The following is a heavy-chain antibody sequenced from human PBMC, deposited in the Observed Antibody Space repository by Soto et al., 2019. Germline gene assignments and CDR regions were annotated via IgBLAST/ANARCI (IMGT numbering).Heavy chain of an antibody. D-gene: IGHD3-22*01. CDR3: ARDRYDSSGYYGPWFDP. CDR1: GFTFSSYS. J-gene: IGHJ5*02. V-gene: IGHV3-21*01. CDR2: ISSSSSYI. Sequence: GGSLRLSCAASGFTFSSYSMDWVRQAPGKGLEWVSSISSSSSYIYYADSVKGRFTISRDNAKNSLYLQMNSLRAEDTAVYYCARDRYDSSGYYGPWFDPWGQGTLVTVSS.